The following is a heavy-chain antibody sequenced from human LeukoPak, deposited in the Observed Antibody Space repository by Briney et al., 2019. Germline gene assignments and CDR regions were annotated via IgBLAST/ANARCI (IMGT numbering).Heavy chain of an antibody. CDR3: AKDISGWYGSFAFDI. D-gene: IGHD6-19*01. V-gene: IGHV3-7*03. J-gene: IGHJ3*02. CDR1: GFAFSYYW. Sequence: GGSLRLSCKASGFAFSYYWMSWVRQAPGKGLEWVANIKPDGSEKNYVDSVKGRFTISRDNAKNSLYLQMNSLRAEDTAVYYCAKDISGWYGSFAFDIWGQGTMVTVSS. CDR2: IKPDGSEK.